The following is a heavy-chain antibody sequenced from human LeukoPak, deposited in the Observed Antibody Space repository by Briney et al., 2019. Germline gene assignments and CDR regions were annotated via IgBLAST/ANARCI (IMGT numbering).Heavy chain of an antibody. V-gene: IGHV3-74*01. CDR1: GFTFSGYS. CDR2: IYGDGSVA. Sequence: PGGSLRLSCAASGFTFSGYSMHWARQGSGKGLVWVSGIYGDGSVAAYADSVKGRFTISRDNAKNTVYLEMNSLRAEDTAVFYCGRGHYGPDYWGQGTLVTVSS. D-gene: IGHD3-22*01. J-gene: IGHJ4*02. CDR3: GRGHYGPDY.